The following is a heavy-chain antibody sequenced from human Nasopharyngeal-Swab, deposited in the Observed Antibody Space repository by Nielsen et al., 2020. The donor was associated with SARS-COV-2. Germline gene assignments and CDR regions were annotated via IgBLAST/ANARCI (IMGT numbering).Heavy chain of an antibody. CDR2: IIPVVAIV. Sequence: WVRQAPGQGLEWMGEIIPVVAIVNYAQRFQGRVTITADRSTSTVYMEVSSPRSEDTAVYYCARGVRLNYDPYSYFYYMDVWGKGTTVTVSS. CDR3: ARGVRLNYDPYSYFYYMDV. V-gene: IGHV1-69*10. D-gene: IGHD3-3*01. J-gene: IGHJ6*03.